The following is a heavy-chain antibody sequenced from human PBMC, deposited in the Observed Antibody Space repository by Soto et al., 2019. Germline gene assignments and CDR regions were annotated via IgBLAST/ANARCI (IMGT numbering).Heavy chain of an antibody. J-gene: IGHJ6*02. CDR2: INHSGGT. CDR3: ALCRSHNKYYYYGVDV. CDR1: GGSFSGYY. D-gene: IGHD1-26*01. Sequence: QVQLQQWGAGLLKPSETLSLTCAGYGGSFSGYYWSWIRQTPGRGREWIGEINHSGGTTYNPSLKSRVTISVDTSKTQFSLKLSSVTAADTAVYYCALCRSHNKYYYYGVDVWGQGTTVTVSS. V-gene: IGHV4-34*02.